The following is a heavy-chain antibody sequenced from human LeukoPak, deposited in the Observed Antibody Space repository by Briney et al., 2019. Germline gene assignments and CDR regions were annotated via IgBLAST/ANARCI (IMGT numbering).Heavy chain of an antibody. D-gene: IGHD3-22*01. CDR1: GFTFSDYY. CDR2: ISSSGRII. V-gene: IGHV3-11*04. CDR3: AREGNYYDSSGYPDY. J-gene: IGHJ4*02. Sequence: GGSLRLSCAASGFTFSDYYMSWIRQAPGKGLEWVSYISSSGRIIYYADSVKGRFTISRDNAKNSLYLQMNSLRAEDTAVYYCAREGNYYDSSGYPDYWGQGTLVTVSS.